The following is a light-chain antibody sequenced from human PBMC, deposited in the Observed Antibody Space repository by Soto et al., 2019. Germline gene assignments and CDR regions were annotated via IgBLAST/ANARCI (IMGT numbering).Light chain of an antibody. Sequence: DMEMTQSPSSLSASVGDRVTITCRASQSISNYLNWYQHKPGKVPKLLIYAASSLQSGVPTVFSGSGSGTDFTLTINSLPPEDFAMDYCQRSGGTPLSFGGGTKIEIK. CDR3: QRSGGTPLS. CDR1: QSISNY. V-gene: IGKV1-39*01. J-gene: IGKJ4*01. CDR2: AAS.